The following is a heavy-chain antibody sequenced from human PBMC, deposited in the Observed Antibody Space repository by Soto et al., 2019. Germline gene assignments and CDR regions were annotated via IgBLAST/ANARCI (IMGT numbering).Heavy chain of an antibody. CDR3: ARDSMAAPGAYYED. Sequence: QVRLVQSGAEVKKPGALVRVSCKTSGYTFISYAIHWVRQAPGQRLEWMGWINVGNGETKYSQRFQGRVTITRDTSATTAYMDLSSLRSEDTAMYFCARDSMAAPGAYYEDWGQGTLVTVSS. CDR1: GYTFISYA. V-gene: IGHV1-3*01. CDR2: INVGNGET. D-gene: IGHD6-13*01. J-gene: IGHJ4*02.